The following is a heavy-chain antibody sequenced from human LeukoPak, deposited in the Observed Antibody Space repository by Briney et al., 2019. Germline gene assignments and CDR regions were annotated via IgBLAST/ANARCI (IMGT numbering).Heavy chain of an antibody. D-gene: IGHD5-12*01. CDR2: ISRSGSRI. CDR1: GFTFSSYD. Sequence: GGSLRLSCAASGFTFSSYDMNWVRQPPGKGLEWVSYISRSGSRIYYADPVKGRFTSSRDNAKNSLYLQMNSLRVEDTAVYYCAREGGYDGFDIWGQGTMVTVSS. V-gene: IGHV3-48*03. CDR3: AREGGYDGFDI. J-gene: IGHJ3*02.